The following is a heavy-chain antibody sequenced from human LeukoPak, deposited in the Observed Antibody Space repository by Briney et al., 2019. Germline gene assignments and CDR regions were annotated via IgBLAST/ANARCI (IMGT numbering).Heavy chain of an antibody. V-gene: IGHV1-2*02. Sequence: ASVKVSCKASGYTFTGYYMHWVRQAPGQGLGWMGWINPNSGGTNYAQKFRGRVTMTRDTSISTAYMELSRLRSDDTAVYYCRPTEDSSGHSPNWFDPWGQGTLVTVSS. D-gene: IGHD6-19*01. CDR3: RPTEDSSGHSPNWFDP. CDR2: INPNSGGT. J-gene: IGHJ5*02. CDR1: GYTFTGYY.